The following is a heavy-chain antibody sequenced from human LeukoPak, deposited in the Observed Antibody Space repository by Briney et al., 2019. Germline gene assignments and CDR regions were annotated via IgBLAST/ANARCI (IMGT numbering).Heavy chain of an antibody. Sequence: GGSLRLSCAASGFTFSTYYMNWVRQAPGKGLEWVSSITTSSSYIYYADSVKGRFTISRDNAKNTLYLQMNSLRAEDTAVFDCAKGAKRVVGATTHWIDPWGQGTLVTVSS. CDR3: AKGAKRVVGATTHWIDP. D-gene: IGHD1-26*01. V-gene: IGHV3-21*01. CDR1: GFTFSTYY. CDR2: ITTSSSYI. J-gene: IGHJ5*02.